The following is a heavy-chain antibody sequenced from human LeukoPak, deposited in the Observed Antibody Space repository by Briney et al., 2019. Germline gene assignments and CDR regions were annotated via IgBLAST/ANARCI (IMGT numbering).Heavy chain of an antibody. CDR3: TRDRSALDT. Sequence: PSETLSLTCTVSGASISSYLWTWIRQSPGKELEWIGYISNIGSTNYNPSLKSRVTISGDTSKNQFSLKLSSVTAADTAVYYCTRDRSALDTWGQGTMVTVSS. CDR1: GASISSYL. V-gene: IGHV4-59*01. J-gene: IGHJ3*02. CDR2: ISNIGST.